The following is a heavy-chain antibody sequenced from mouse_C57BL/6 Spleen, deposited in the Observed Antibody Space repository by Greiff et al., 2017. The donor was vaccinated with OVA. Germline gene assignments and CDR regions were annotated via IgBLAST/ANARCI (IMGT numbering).Heavy chain of an antibody. J-gene: IGHJ4*01. CDR3: ARSYGTYAMDY. CDR1: GYTFTDYY. Sequence: VQLQQSGPELVKPGASVKISCKASGYTFTDYYMNWVKQSHGKSLEWIGDINPNNGGTSYNQKFKGKATLTVDKSSSTAYMELRSLTSEDSAVYYCARSYGTYAMDYWGQGTSVTVSS. V-gene: IGHV1-26*01. CDR2: INPNNGGT. D-gene: IGHD1-1*01.